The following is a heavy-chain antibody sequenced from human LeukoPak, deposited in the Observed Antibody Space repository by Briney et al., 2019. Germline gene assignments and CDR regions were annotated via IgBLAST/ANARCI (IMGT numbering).Heavy chain of an antibody. J-gene: IGHJ4*02. CDR3: ARTSYSSASVFDY. Sequence: PSETLSLTCTASGGSISSRSYYWGWLRQPPGKALEWLGTIYYSGSTYYNPSLKSRVTISVDTSKNQFALKLSSVTAADTAVYYCARTSYSSASVFDYWGQGALVTVSS. V-gene: IGHV4-39*01. CDR1: GGSISSRSYY. CDR2: IYYSGST. D-gene: IGHD6-25*01.